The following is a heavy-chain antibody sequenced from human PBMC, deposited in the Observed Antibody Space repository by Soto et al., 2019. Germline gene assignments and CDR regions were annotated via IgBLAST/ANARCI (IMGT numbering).Heavy chain of an antibody. D-gene: IGHD3-16*02. CDR2: MSGSSSTT. J-gene: IGHJ4*02. Sequence: GGSPRLSCATSGLTFSNYAMSWVRQAPGGGLEWVSAMSGSSSTTYYADSVRGRFTISRDRSKNTLYLQMSSLRAEDTAVYYYVNNHERQRPGVIDFWGQGTLVTVSS. V-gene: IGHV3-23*01. CDR1: GLTFSNYA. CDR3: VNNHERQRPGVIDF.